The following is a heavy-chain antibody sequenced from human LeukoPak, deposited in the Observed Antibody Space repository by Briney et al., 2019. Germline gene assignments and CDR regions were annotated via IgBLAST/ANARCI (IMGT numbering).Heavy chain of an antibody. Sequence: SVKVSCKASGGTLSSYAISWVRQAPGQGLEWMGGIIPIFGTANYAQKFQGRVTITTDESTSTAYMELSSLRSEDTAVYYCARAPWDYYGSGSYYPGGYYYYMDVWGKGTTVTVSS. D-gene: IGHD3-10*01. CDR2: IIPIFGTA. J-gene: IGHJ6*03. CDR3: ARAPWDYYGSGSYYPGGYYYYMDV. V-gene: IGHV1-69*05. CDR1: GGTLSSYA.